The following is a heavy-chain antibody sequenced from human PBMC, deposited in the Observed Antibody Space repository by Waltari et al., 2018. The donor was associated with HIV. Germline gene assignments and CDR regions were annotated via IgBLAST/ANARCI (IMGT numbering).Heavy chain of an antibody. J-gene: IGHJ4*02. CDR3: AHSSLVVVAATPYFDY. D-gene: IGHD2-15*01. CDR1: GFSLSTSGVG. CDR2: IYWDDDK. V-gene: IGHV2-5*02. Sequence: QITLKESGPTLVKPTQTLTLTCTFSGFSLSTSGVGVGWIRQPPGKALEWLALIYWDDDKRYSPSLKSRLTITKDTSKNQVVLTMTNMDPVDTATYYCAHSSLVVVAATPYFDYWGQGTLVTVSS.